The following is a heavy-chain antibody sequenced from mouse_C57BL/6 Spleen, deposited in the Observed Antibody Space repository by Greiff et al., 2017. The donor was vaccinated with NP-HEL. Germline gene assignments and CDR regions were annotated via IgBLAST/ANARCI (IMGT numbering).Heavy chain of an antibody. D-gene: IGHD4-1*01. CDR1: GYTFTEYT. J-gene: IGHJ3*01. CDR2: FYPGSGSI. CDR3: ARHEGWGLAFAY. Sequence: QVHVKQSGAELVKPGASVKLSCKASGYTFTEYTIHWVKQRSGQGLEWIGWFYPGSGSIKYNEKFKDKATLTADKSSSTVYMELSRLTSEDSAVYFCARHEGWGLAFAYWGQGTLVTVSA. V-gene: IGHV1-62-2*01.